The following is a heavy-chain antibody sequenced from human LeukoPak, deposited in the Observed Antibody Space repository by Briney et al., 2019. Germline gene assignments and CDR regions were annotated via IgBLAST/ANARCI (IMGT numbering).Heavy chain of an antibody. Sequence: GGSLRLSCAASGFTFSSYSMNWVRQAPGKGLEWVSSISSSSSYIYYADSVKGRFTISRDNAKNSLYLQMNSLRAEDTAVYYCARFKMGTDDAFDIWGQGTMVTVSS. CDR3: ARFKMGTDDAFDI. V-gene: IGHV3-21*01. D-gene: IGHD5-24*01. CDR1: GFTFSSYS. J-gene: IGHJ3*02. CDR2: ISSSSSYI.